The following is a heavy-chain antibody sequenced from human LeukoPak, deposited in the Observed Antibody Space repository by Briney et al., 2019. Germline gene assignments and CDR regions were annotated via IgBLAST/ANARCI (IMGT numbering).Heavy chain of an antibody. CDR3: ATLGYCSSTSCYTGIGTDY. CDR1: GFMFRNYG. CDR2: IRYDGRTK. Sequence: GGSLRLSCAASGFMFRNYGIHWVRQAPGKGLEWVAFIRYDGRTKYYADSVKGRFTISRDNSKNTLYLQMNSLRAEDTAVYYCATLGYCSSTSCYTGIGTDYWGQGTLVTVSS. V-gene: IGHV3-30*02. J-gene: IGHJ4*02. D-gene: IGHD2-2*02.